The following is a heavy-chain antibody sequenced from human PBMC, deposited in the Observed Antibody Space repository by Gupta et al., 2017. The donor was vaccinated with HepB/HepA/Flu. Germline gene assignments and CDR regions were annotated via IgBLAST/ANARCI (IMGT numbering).Heavy chain of an antibody. CDR3: ARDLRRSIAVAGEDAFDI. D-gene: IGHD6-19*01. Sequence: VQLVQSGAEVKKPGSSVKVSCKATGGTFSSYAITWVRQAPGQGLEWMGGIIPIFGTANYAQKFQGRVTITADESTSTAYMELSSLRSEDTAVYYCARDLRRSIAVAGEDAFDIWGQGTMVTVSS. V-gene: IGHV1-69*01. CDR2: IIPIFGTA. J-gene: IGHJ3*02. CDR1: GGTFSSYA.